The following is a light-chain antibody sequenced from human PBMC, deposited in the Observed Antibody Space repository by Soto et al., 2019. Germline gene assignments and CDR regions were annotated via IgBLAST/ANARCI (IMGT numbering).Light chain of an antibody. V-gene: IGKV3-11*01. CDR1: QSVSSY. CDR3: QQRSVWPLT. Sequence: LVSAQVPGAPCLSPLDGATLSWRASQSVSSYLAWYQQKRGQAPRLLIYDSSNRATGIPARFSGSGSGTDFSLIISSLEPEDFAVYYCQQRSVWPLTFGGGTKVDIK. CDR2: DSS. J-gene: IGKJ4*01.